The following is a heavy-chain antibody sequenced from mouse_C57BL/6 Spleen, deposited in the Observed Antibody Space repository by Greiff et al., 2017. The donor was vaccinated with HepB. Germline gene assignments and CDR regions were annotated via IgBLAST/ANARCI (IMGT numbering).Heavy chain of an antibody. Sequence: QVQLQQPGAELVKPGASVKLSCKASGYTFTSYWMHWVKQRPGQGLEWIGMIHPNSGSTNYNEKFTSKATLTVDKSTSTAYMQLSSLTSEDSAVYYCARRTTVVEDWYFDVWGTGTTVTVSS. J-gene: IGHJ1*03. CDR2: IHPNSGST. V-gene: IGHV1-64*01. D-gene: IGHD1-1*01. CDR3: ARRTTVVEDWYFDV. CDR1: GYTFTSYW.